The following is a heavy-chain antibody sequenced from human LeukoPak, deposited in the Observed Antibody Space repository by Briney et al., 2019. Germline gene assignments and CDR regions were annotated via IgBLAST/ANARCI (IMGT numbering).Heavy chain of an antibody. CDR1: GGSISSGDYY. V-gene: IGHV4-30-4*01. D-gene: IGHD3-3*01. J-gene: IGHJ6*02. CDR3: ARDPYYDFWSGSAVGMDV. Sequence: SETLSLTCTVSGGSISSGDYYWSWIRQPPGKGLEWIGYIYYSGSTYYNPSLKSRVTISVDTSKNQFSLKLSSVAAADTAVYYCARDPYYDFWSGSAVGMDVWGQGTTVTVSS. CDR2: IYYSGST.